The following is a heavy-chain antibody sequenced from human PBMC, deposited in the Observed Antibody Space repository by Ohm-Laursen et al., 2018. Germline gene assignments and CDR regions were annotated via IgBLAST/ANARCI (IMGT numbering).Heavy chain of an antibody. V-gene: IGHV3-11*01. CDR3: ARDRIAYCTSTSCDNFGLDV. CDR1: GFTFSDYY. CDR2: ISSSGSTI. J-gene: IGHJ6*01. D-gene: IGHD2-2*01. Sequence: SLRLSCSASGFTFSDYYMSWIRQAPGKGLEWVSYISSSGSTIYYADSVKGRFTISRDNAKNSLYLQMNSLRAEDTAVYYCARDRIAYCTSTSCDNFGLDVWGQGTTVTVSS.